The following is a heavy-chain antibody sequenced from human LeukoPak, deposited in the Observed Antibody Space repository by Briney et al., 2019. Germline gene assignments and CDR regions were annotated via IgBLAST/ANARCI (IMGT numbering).Heavy chain of an antibody. Sequence: GGSLRLSCAASGFTFSSYAMSWVRQAPGKGLEWVSAISGSGGSTYYADSVKGRFTISRDNSKNTLYLQMNSLRAEDTAVYYCAKRTGSLYYYYYMDVWGKGTTVIVSS. CDR3: AKRTGSLYYYYYMDV. V-gene: IGHV3-23*01. CDR2: ISGSGGST. D-gene: IGHD6-13*01. CDR1: GFTFSSYA. J-gene: IGHJ6*03.